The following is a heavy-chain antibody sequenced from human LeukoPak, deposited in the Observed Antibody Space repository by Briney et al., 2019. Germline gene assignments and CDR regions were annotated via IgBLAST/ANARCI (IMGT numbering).Heavy chain of an antibody. CDR2: IIPIFGTA. D-gene: IGHD5-18*01. V-gene: IGHV1-69*13. J-gene: IGHJ4*02. CDR1: GGTFSSYA. Sequence: SVKVSCKASGGTFSSYAISWVRQAPGQGLEWMGGIIPIFGTANYAQKFQGRVTITADESTSTAYMELRSLRSEDTAVYYCARGGQVWYLWTFDCWGQGTLVTVSS. CDR3: ARGGQVWYLWTFDC.